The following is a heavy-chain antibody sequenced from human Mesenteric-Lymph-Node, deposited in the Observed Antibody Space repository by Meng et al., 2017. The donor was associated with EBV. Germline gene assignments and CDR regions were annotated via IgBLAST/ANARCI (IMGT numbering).Heavy chain of an antibody. V-gene: IGHV1-69*10. CDR2: ITPVFGIA. D-gene: IGHD5-12*01. CDR3: VRDLWLRIGECV. Sequence: QVYLVQSGPEVKKPGASVKVSWQASGYTFSNFGISWVRQAPGQGLEWMGDITPVFGIANYAESFQGRVTISADTSTRTTYMDLSSLRSDDTAVYYCVRDLWLRIGECVWGQGTLVTVSS. J-gene: IGHJ4*02. CDR1: GYTFSNFG.